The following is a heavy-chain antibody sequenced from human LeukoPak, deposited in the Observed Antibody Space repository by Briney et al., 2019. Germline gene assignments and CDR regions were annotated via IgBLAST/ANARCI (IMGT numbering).Heavy chain of an antibody. D-gene: IGHD4-17*01. V-gene: IGHV4-34*01. CDR2: INHSGST. CDR3: ARVVATGATSTVTMDY. Sequence: PSETLSLTCAVYGGSFSGYYWSWIRQPPGKGLEWIGEINHSGSTNYNPSLKSRVTISVDTSKNQFSLKLSPVTAADTAVYYCARVVATGATSTVTMDYWGQGTLVTVSS. J-gene: IGHJ4*02. CDR1: GGSFSGYY.